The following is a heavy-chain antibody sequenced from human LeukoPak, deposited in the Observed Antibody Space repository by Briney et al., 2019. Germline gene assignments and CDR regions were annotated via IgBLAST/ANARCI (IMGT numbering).Heavy chain of an antibody. CDR3: AKEGAWGNWYFDL. CDR1: GFTFSSYG. Sequence: GGSLRLSCAASGFTFSSYGMHWVRQAPGKGLEWVAVISYDGSNKYYADSVKGRFTISRDNSKNTLYLQMNSLRAEDTAVYYCAKEGAWGNWYFDLWGRGTLATVSS. J-gene: IGHJ2*01. CDR2: ISYDGSNK. D-gene: IGHD3-16*01. V-gene: IGHV3-30*18.